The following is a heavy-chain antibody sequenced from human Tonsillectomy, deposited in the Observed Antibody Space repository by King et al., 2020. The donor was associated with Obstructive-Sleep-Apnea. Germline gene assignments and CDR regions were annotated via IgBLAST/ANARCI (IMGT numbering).Heavy chain of an antibody. V-gene: IGHV4-30-2*01. CDR1: GGSISSGGYS. CDR3: ARAINYYVSSPLDY. D-gene: IGHD3-22*01. J-gene: IGHJ4*02. CDR2: IYHSGNT. Sequence: QLQESVSGLVKPSQTLSLTCAVSGGSISSGGYSWSWIRQPPGKCLESVGYIYHSGNTYYNPSLKRRDTISVDRSKTQFSLKLSSVTSADTAVYYCARAINYYVSSPLDYWGQGTLVTVSS.